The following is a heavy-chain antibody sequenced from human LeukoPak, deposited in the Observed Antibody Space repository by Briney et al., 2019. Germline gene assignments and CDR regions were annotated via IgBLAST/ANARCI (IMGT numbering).Heavy chain of an antibody. Sequence: SETQSLTCTVSGGSLSSYYWSWIRQPPGKGLEWIGYIYSTGSANYNPSLKSRVTLSVDTAKNQFSLKLNSVTAADTAVYYCARMGGYSGYATHWGQGTLVTVSS. CDR2: IYSTGSA. CDR1: GGSLSSYY. J-gene: IGHJ4*02. D-gene: IGHD5-12*01. V-gene: IGHV4-59*08. CDR3: ARMGGYSGYATH.